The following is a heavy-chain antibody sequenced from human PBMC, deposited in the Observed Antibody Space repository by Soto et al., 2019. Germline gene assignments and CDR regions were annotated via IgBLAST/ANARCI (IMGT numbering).Heavy chain of an antibody. CDR3: ARDRRSSSPQSKTMARSGYFDY. CDR2: INAGNGNT. J-gene: IGHJ4*02. CDR1: GYTFTSYA. Sequence: QVQLVQSGAEEKKPGASVKVSCKASGYTFTSYAMHWVRQAPGQRLEWMGWINAGNGNTKYSQKFQGRVTITRDTSARTAYMELSSLRSEDTAVYYCARDRRSSSPQSKTMARSGYFDYWGQGTLVTVSS. V-gene: IGHV1-3*05. D-gene: IGHD3-10*01.